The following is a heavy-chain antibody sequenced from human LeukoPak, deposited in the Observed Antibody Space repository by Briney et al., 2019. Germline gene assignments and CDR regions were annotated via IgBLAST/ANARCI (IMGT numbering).Heavy chain of an antibody. J-gene: IGHJ6*02. CDR2: IYYSGST. V-gene: IGHV4-59*01. Sequence: SETLSLTCTVSGGSISSYYWSWIRQPPGKGLEWIGYIYYSGSTNYNPSLKSRVTISVDTSKNQFSLKLSSVTAADTAVYYCARARGYSGWGGYYYGMDVWGQGTTVTVSS. CDR1: GGSISSYY. D-gene: IGHD5-12*01. CDR3: ARARGYSGWGGYYYGMDV.